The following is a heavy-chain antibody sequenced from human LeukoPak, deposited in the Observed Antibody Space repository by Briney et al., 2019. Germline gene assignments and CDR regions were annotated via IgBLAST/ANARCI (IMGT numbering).Heavy chain of an antibody. D-gene: IGHD3-22*01. Sequence: PGGSLRLSCAASGFTVSSNYMSWVRQAPGKGLVWVSVIYSGGSTYYADSVKGRFTISRDSSKNTLYLQMNSLRAEDTAVYYCARDPHYYDSSGYLVRGAFDIWGQGTMVTISS. V-gene: IGHV3-66*02. CDR2: IYSGGST. CDR1: GFTVSSNY. CDR3: ARDPHYYDSSGYLVRGAFDI. J-gene: IGHJ3*02.